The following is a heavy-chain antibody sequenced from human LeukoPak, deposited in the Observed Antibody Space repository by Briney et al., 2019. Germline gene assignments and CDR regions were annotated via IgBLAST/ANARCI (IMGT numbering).Heavy chain of an antibody. Sequence: GGSPRLSCAPSRFTFTNARMSWVRQAPEKGVGWVGLIKRKTFGGTTDYAAPVKGRFTISRDDSETTLYLQMNSLKTEDTAVYYCTTDPQWELLDYWGQGTLVTVSS. CDR2: IKRKTFGGTT. J-gene: IGHJ4*02. V-gene: IGHV3-15*01. CDR3: TTDPQWELLDY. CDR1: RFTFTNAR. D-gene: IGHD1-26*01.